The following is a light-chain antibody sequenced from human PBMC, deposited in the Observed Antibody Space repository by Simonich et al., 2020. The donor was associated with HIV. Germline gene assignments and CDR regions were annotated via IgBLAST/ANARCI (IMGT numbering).Light chain of an antibody. J-gene: IGKJ2*01. CDR1: QSISNY. CDR2: AAS. Sequence: DIQMTQSPSSLSASVGDRVTITCRASQSISNYLNWFQQKPGKAPKLLIFAASSLQSGVPSRLSGSGSGTDFTLTISSLQPEDFATYYCQQSYSTPMYTFGQGTKLEIK. V-gene: IGKV1-39*01. CDR3: QQSYSTPMYT.